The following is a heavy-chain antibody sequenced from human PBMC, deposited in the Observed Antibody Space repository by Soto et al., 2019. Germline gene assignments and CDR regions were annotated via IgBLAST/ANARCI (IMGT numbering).Heavy chain of an antibody. CDR3: ARQEDYYYGAGSSSRYFDY. V-gene: IGHV1-46*03. J-gene: IGHJ4*02. CDR1: GYTFTSYY. Sequence: QVQLVQSGAEVKKPGASVKVSCKASGYTFTSYYMHWVRQAPGQGLEWMGIINPSGGSTSYAQKFQCRGTMTRVTSTRPVYMEVGSLSSEVTAVYYCARQEDYYYGAGSSSRYFDYWGQGTLVTVSS. CDR2: INPSGGST. D-gene: IGHD3-10*01.